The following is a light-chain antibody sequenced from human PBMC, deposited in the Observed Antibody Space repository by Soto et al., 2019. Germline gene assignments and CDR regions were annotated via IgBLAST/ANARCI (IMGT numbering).Light chain of an antibody. V-gene: IGKV3-15*01. Sequence: IVLDMSRGKVPLVRGERVTLCSRASQSVSSDLAWYQQKPGQAPRLLIYGASTRATGIPARFFVSGSGTEFTLACGLRISEDLAVYYFQQYNHWLWKFGEGTRVDIK. CDR1: QSVSSD. CDR3: QQYNHWLWK. J-gene: IGKJ1*01. CDR2: GAS.